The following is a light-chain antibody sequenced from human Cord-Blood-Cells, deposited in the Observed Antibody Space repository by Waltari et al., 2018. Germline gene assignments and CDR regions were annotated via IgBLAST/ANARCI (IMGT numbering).Light chain of an antibody. J-gene: IGLJ3*02. CDR3: CSYAGSSTLV. V-gene: IGLV2-23*01. CDR1: SSDVGSYNL. Sequence: QSALTQPASVSGSPGQSITISCTGTSSDVGSYNLVPLSQQHPGKAPKLMIYEGSKRPSGVSNRFSCSKSGNTASLTISGLQAEDEADYYCCSYAGSSTLVFGGGTKLTVL. CDR2: EGS.